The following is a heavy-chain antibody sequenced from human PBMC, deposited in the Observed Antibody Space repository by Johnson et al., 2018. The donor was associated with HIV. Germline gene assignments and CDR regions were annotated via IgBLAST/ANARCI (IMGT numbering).Heavy chain of an antibody. CDR3: ARDLYPFGPVQAFDI. CDR2: ISYDGSNK. D-gene: IGHD3-10*01. V-gene: IGHV3-30-3*01. J-gene: IGHJ3*02. Sequence: QVQLVESGGGVVQPGRSMRLSCAASGLNFSDYSMHWVRQAPGKGLEWVAIISYDGSNKYYADSVKGRFTISRDNSKNTLYLQMNSLRAEDTAVYYCARDLYPFGPVQAFDIWGPGTMVTVSS. CDR1: GLNFSDYS.